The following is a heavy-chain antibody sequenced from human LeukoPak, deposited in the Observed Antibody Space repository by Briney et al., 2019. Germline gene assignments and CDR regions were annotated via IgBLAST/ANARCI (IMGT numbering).Heavy chain of an antibody. J-gene: IGHJ4*02. CDR1: GYSFSSYW. CDR2: IYPRDSRT. D-gene: IGHD2-2*01. Sequence: PGESLKISCKGSGYSFSSYWIAWVRQMPGKGLEWMGIIYPRDSRTTYSPSFQGQVTISADKSISTAYLQWSGLKASDTATYYCARHLSSITSCPNYWGPGTLVTVSS. V-gene: IGHV5-51*01. CDR3: ARHLSSITSCPNY.